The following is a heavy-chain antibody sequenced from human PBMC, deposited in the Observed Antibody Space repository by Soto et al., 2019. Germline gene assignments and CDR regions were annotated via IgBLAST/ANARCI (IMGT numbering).Heavy chain of an antibody. D-gene: IGHD3-10*01. J-gene: IGHJ4*02. CDR3: ASSYGSGFRAFDY. CDR1: GDTFNFYS. Sequence: QVQLVQSGAEVKRPGSSVKVSCKASGDTFNFYSINWVRQAPGLGLEWMGRVNPIVSMSNYAQKFQGRVTMTADKSTSTAYLELSSLRSEGTAIYYCASSYGSGFRAFDYWGPGALVTVSS. V-gene: IGHV1-69*02. CDR2: VNPIVSMS.